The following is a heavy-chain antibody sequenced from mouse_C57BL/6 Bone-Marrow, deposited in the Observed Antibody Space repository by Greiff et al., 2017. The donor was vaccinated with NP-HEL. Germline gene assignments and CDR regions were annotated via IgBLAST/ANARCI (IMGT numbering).Heavy chain of an antibody. CDR3: ALPHYHEFYWYFDV. CDR1: GYTFTSYN. Sequence: QVQLQQSGAELVRPGASVKMSCKASGYTFTSYNMHWVKQTPRQGLEWIGAIYPGNGDTSYNQKFKGKATLTVDKSSSTAYMQLSSLTSEDSAVYFCALPHYHEFYWYFDVWGTGTTVTVSS. J-gene: IGHJ1*03. CDR2: IYPGNGDT. D-gene: IGHD1-2*01. V-gene: IGHV1-12*01.